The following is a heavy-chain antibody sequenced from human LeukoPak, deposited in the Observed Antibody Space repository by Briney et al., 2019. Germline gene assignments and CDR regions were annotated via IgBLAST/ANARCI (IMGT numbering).Heavy chain of an antibody. Sequence: SVKVSCKASEVTFTNSAINWVRQAPGQGLEWMGRIIPIQGIANYTQKFQGRVTITADKSTTTAYMELSSLRSEDAATYYCARLRDYYYYMDVWGKGTTVTVSS. CDR2: IIPIQGIA. J-gene: IGHJ6*03. D-gene: IGHD3-10*01. CDR3: ARLRDYYYYMDV. V-gene: IGHV1-69*04. CDR1: EVTFTNSA.